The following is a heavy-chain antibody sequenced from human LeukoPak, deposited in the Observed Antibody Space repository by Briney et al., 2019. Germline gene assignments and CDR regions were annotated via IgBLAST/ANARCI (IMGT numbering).Heavy chain of an antibody. CDR1: GGSISSYY. CDR2: IYYSGST. Sequence: SETLSLTCTVSGGSISSYYWSWIRQPPGKGLEWIGYIYYSGSTNYNPSLKSRVTISVDTSKNQFSLKLSSVTAADTAVYYCARTYGYNYGTSQPHYFDYWGQGTLVTVSS. V-gene: IGHV4-59*01. D-gene: IGHD5-18*01. J-gene: IGHJ4*02. CDR3: ARTYGYNYGTSQPHYFDY.